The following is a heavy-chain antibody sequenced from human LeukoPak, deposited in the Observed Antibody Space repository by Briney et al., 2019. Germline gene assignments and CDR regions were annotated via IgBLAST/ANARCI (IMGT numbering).Heavy chain of an antibody. CDR1: GGSFSGYY. Sequence: SETLSLTCAVYGGSFSGYYWSWIRQPPGKGLEWIGEINHSGSTNYNPSLKSRVTISVDTSKNQFSLKLSSVTAADTAVYYCARGWRYCSSTSCCGNYYYYYMDVWGKGTTVTVSS. V-gene: IGHV4-34*01. CDR3: ARGWRYCSSTSCCGNYYYYYMDV. J-gene: IGHJ6*03. CDR2: INHSGST. D-gene: IGHD2-2*01.